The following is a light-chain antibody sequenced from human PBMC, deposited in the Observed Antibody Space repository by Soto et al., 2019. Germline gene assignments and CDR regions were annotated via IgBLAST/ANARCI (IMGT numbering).Light chain of an antibody. V-gene: IGKV1D-12*01. CDR1: QDIGSW. CDR2: TAS. CDR3: QQYGRSPGLLT. Sequence: DIQVTQSPSSVSASVGDRVTITCRAGQDIGSWLTWYQHKPGKAPKLLISTASSLQSGVPSRFSGSGSGTEFPLTISSPQPEDFGVEYWQQYGRSPGLLTFGPGTKVDIK. J-gene: IGKJ3*01.